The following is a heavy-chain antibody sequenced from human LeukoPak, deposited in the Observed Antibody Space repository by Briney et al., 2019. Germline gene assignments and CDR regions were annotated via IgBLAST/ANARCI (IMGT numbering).Heavy chain of an antibody. Sequence: GGSLRLSCAASGFTFSSYAMSWVRQAPGKGLEWVSGISGSGDNTYYADSVKGRFTIPRDNSTNTLYVQVNSLGTEDTAAYYCAKGSYYDSSGSFYFDYWGQGTLVTVSS. CDR1: GFTFSSYA. CDR3: AKGSYYDSSGSFYFDY. D-gene: IGHD3-22*01. J-gene: IGHJ4*02. CDR2: ISGSGDNT. V-gene: IGHV3-23*01.